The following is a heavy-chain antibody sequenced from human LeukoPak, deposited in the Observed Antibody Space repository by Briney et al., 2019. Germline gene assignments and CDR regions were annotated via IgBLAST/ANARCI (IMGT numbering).Heavy chain of an antibody. J-gene: IGHJ4*02. CDR3: AREAGFDDSSGYYYSFDY. CDR1: GGSISSGDYY. V-gene: IGHV4-30-4*01. CDR2: IYNSGST. D-gene: IGHD3-22*01. Sequence: SQTLSLTCTVSGGSISSGDYYWSWIRHPPGKGLEWIGYIYNSGSTYYNPSLKSRVTISVDTSKNQFSLKLSSVTAADTAVYYCAREAGFDDSSGYYYSFDYWGQGTLVTVSS.